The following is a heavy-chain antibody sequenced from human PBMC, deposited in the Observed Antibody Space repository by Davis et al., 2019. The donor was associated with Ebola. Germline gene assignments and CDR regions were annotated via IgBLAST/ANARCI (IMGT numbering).Heavy chain of an antibody. CDR1: GFTFSNYA. V-gene: IGHV3-30-3*01. CDR3: ARDHNSLQQLVLSGYGMDV. J-gene: IGHJ6*04. D-gene: IGHD6-13*01. CDR2: VSYDGSNK. Sequence: GESLKISCAASGFTFSNYAMHWVRQAPGKGLEWVAVVSYDGSNKYYADFVKGRLTISRDNSKNTLYLQMNSLRGEDTAVYYCARDHNSLQQLVLSGYGMDVWGKGTTVTVSS.